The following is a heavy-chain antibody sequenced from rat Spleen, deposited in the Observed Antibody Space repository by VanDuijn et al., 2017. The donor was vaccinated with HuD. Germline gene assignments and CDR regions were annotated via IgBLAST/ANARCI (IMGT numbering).Heavy chain of an antibody. CDR3: AKNIYYSSYLYYFDY. CDR1: GFTFGSFA. J-gene: IGHJ2*01. V-gene: IGHV5-25*01. Sequence: EVQLVESGGGLVQPGRSLKLSCAASGFTFGSFAMAWVRQAPKKGLEWVATITSGGSNPYYPDSVKGRFTISRDNAKSTLYLQMDSLRSEDTATYYCAKNIYYSSYLYYFDYWGQGVMVTVSS. D-gene: IGHD1-2*01. CDR2: ITSGGSNP.